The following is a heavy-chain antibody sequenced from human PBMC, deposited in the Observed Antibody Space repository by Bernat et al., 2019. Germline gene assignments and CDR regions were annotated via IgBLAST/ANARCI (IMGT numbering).Heavy chain of an antibody. J-gene: IGHJ4*02. V-gene: IGHV3-30*02. CDR3: AKPSELHLYYFDY. D-gene: IGHD1-7*01. CDR2: IRYDGSNK. Sequence: QVQLVESGGGVVQPGGSLRLSCAASGFTFSSYGMHWVRQAPGKGLEWVAFIRYDGSNKYYADSVKGRFTISRDNSKNTLYLQMNSLRAEDTAVYYCAKPSELHLYYFDYWGQGTLVTVSS. CDR1: GFTFSSYG.